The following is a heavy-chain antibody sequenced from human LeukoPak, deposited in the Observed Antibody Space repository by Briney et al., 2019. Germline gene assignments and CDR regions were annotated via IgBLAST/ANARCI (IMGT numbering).Heavy chain of an antibody. CDR1: GGSISSYY. CDR2: IYYSGST. D-gene: IGHD6-13*01. V-gene: IGHV4-59*12. CDR3: ASDDSSSWYGGFDY. Sequence: SETLSLTCTVSGGSISSYYWSWIRQPPGKGLEWIGYIYYSGSTNYNPSLKSRVTMSVDTSKNQFSLKLSSVTAADTAVYYCASDDSSSWYGGFDYWGQGTLVTVSS. J-gene: IGHJ4*02.